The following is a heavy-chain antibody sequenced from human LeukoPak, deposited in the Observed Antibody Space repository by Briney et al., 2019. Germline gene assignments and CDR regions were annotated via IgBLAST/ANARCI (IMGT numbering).Heavy chain of an antibody. D-gene: IGHD3-22*01. V-gene: IGHV3-30*18. CDR1: GFTFSSYG. CDR2: ISYDGSNK. Sequence: GGSLRLYCAASGFTFSSYGMHWVRQAPGKGLEWVAVISYDGSNKYYADSVKGRFTISRDNSKNTLYLQMNSLRAEDTAVYYCAKTVSSGYPYFDYWGQGTLVTVSS. CDR3: AKTVSSGYPYFDY. J-gene: IGHJ4*02.